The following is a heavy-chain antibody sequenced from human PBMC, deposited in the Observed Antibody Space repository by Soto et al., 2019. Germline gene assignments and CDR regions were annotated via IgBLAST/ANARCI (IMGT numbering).Heavy chain of an antibody. Sequence: HPXGSLRLSCAASGCTFSTYAIHWVRQAPGKGLDWVALIAYDGTNQYYADSVKGRFTISRDNSKNTLYLQMNSLRAEDTAVYYCARGACTSTSCYSGQGFDYWRQGTLVTVSS. CDR1: GCTFSTYA. CDR2: IAYDGTNQ. D-gene: IGHD2-2*02. CDR3: ARGACTSTSCYSGQGFDY. J-gene: IGHJ4*02. V-gene: IGHV3-30-3*01.